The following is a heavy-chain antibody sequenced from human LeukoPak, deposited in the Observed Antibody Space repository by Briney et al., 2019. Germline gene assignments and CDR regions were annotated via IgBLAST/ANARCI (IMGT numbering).Heavy chain of an antibody. V-gene: IGHV4-39*01. CDR1: GGSISSSTYY. D-gene: IGHD3-3*01. J-gene: IGHJ5*02. CDR2: IYYRGST. Sequence: SETLSLTCTVSGGSISSSTYYWGWIRQPPGKGLEWIGTIYYRGSTYYNPSLKSRVTISVDTSKNQYSLKLTSVTAADTAVYYCARLGRTYYDFWSGPWGQGTLVTVSS. CDR3: ARLGRTYYDFWSGP.